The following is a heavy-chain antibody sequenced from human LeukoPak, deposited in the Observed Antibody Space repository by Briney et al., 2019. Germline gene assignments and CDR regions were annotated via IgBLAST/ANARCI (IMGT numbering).Heavy chain of an antibody. V-gene: IGHV5-51*01. J-gene: IGHJ4*02. CDR1: GYSFTSYW. D-gene: IGHD2-2*01. Sequence: GESLKISCKGSGYSFTSYWIGWVRQMPGKGLEWMGIIDRDDTDTRYSPSFQGQVTISADESISNAYLQWSSLKASDTAMYYCARWFGCSSTSCYVGIALSADYWGQGTLITVSS. CDR3: ARWFGCSSTSCYVGIALSADY. CDR2: IDRDDTDT.